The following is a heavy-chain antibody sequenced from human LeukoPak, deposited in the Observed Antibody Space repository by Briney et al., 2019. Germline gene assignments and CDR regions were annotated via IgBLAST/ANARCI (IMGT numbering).Heavy chain of an antibody. V-gene: IGHV7-4-1*02. Sequence: RRASVKVSCKASGYTFTSYAMNWVRQAPGQGLEWMGWINTNTGNPTYAQGFTGRFVFSLDTSVSTAYLQISSLKAEDTAVYYCARGQQLVLGYYMDVWGKGTTVTISS. J-gene: IGHJ6*03. CDR2: INTNTGNP. CDR3: ARGQQLVLGYYMDV. D-gene: IGHD6-13*01. CDR1: GYTFTSYA.